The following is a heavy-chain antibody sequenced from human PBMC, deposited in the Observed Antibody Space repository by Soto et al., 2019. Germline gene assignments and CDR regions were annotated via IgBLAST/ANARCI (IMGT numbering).Heavy chain of an antibody. CDR3: ATPSYYGDYWYLDL. J-gene: IGHJ2*01. CDR1: GYTFTSYD. V-gene: IGHV1-8*01. Sequence: ASVKVSCKASGYTFTSYDINWVRQATGQGLEWMGWMNPNSGNTGYAQKFQGRVTMTRNTSISTAYMELSSLRSEDTAVYYCATPSYYGDYWYLDLWGRGTLVTVPQ. CDR2: MNPNSGNT. D-gene: IGHD4-17*01.